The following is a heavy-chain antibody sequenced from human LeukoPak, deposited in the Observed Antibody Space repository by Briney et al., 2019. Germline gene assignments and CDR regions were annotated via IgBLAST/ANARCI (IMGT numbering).Heavy chain of an antibody. CDR1: GFTFSSYW. CDR2: INSDGSST. CDR3: ARDYYGSGSYVDY. Sequence: GGSLRLSCVASGFTFSSYWMHWVRQAPGKGLVWVSRINSDGSSTSYADSVKGRFTISRDNAKNTLFLQMNSLRAEDTAVYYCARDYYGSGSYVDYWGQGTLVTVSS. V-gene: IGHV3-74*01. J-gene: IGHJ4*02. D-gene: IGHD3-10*01.